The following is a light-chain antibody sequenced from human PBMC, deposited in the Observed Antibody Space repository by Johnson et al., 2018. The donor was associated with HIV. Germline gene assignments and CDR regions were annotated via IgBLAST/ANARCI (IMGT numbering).Light chain of an antibody. CDR3: GTWDISLSAGGV. CDR1: SSNIGNNY. Sequence: QAVLTQPPSVSAAPGQKVTISCSGSSSNIGNNYVSWYQQLPGTAPKLLICENNKRPSGIPDRFSGSNSGTSATLGIPGLQPGDEADYSCGTWDISLSAGGVFGTGTKVTVL. V-gene: IGLV1-51*02. CDR2: ENN. J-gene: IGLJ1*01.